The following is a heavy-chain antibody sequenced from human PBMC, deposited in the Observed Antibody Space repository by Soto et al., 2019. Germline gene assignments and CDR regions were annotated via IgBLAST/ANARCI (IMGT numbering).Heavy chain of an antibody. V-gene: IGHV3-74*01. CDR1: GFTFSSHW. CDR2: VNFDGTTT. J-gene: IGHJ4*02. Sequence: EVQLVESGRGLLQPGGSLRLSCEASGFTFSSHWMHWVRQTPGKGLVWVSRVNFDGTTTNYADSVKGRLTISRDNAKNTVYLQMNSLRAEDTAVYYCARGGSGTYKLDNWGQGTLVTVSA. CDR3: ARGGSGTYKLDN. D-gene: IGHD3-10*01.